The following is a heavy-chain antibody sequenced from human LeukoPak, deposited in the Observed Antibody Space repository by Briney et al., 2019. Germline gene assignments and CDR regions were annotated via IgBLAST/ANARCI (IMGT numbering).Heavy chain of an antibody. CDR3: ARTYSSRRTDAFDI. Sequence: KPGGSLRLSCAASGFTFSGYTMTWVRQAPGKGLEWVSSISNSSTYIYYADSVKGRFTISRDNVQNSLSLQMNSLRAEDTAVYYCARTYSSRRTDAFDIWGQGTMVTVSS. CDR2: ISNSSTYI. V-gene: IGHV3-21*01. D-gene: IGHD6-13*01. CDR1: GFTFSGYT. J-gene: IGHJ3*02.